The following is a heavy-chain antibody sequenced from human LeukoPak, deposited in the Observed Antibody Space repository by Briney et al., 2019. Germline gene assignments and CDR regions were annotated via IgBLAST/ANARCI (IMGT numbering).Heavy chain of an antibody. Sequence: GGSLRLSCAASGFTFSSYWMHWVRQAPGKGLVWVSRINSDGSSTSYADSVKGRFTISRDNAKNTLYLQMNSLRAEDMALYYCAKDSAYQLQGGWFDPWGQGTLVAVSS. D-gene: IGHD2-2*01. CDR3: AKDSAYQLQGGWFDP. J-gene: IGHJ5*02. CDR2: INSDGSST. CDR1: GFTFSSYW. V-gene: IGHV3-74*01.